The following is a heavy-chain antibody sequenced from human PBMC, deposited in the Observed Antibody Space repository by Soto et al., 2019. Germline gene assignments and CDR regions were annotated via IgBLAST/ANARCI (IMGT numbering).Heavy chain of an antibody. Sequence: EVQLVESGGGLVQPGGSLRLSCAASGFTVSSKYMSWVRQAPGKGLEWVSVVYSGGSTNNADSVKGRFTISRDNSKKTLFLQMESLRAEDTAVYYCAGGGTYTSAFFYWGQGTLVTVSS. V-gene: IGHV3-66*01. CDR3: AGGGTYTSAFFY. CDR2: VYSGGST. D-gene: IGHD3-16*01. J-gene: IGHJ4*02. CDR1: GFTVSSKY.